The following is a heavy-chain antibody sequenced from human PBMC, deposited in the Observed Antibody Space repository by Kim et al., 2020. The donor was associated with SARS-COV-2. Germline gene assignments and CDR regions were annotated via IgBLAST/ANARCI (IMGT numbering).Heavy chain of an antibody. CDR2: IYYSGST. CDR1: GGSISTYY. J-gene: IGHJ4*02. D-gene: IGHD6-13*01. V-gene: IGHV4-59*01. Sequence: SETLSLTCTVSGGSISTYYWNWIRQLPGKGLEWIGYIYYSGSTNYNPSLKSRVTISVDTSKNQFSLKLSSVTAADTAVYYCARGSNYNSRGGDFWGQGTLVTVSS. CDR3: ARGSNYNSRGGDF.